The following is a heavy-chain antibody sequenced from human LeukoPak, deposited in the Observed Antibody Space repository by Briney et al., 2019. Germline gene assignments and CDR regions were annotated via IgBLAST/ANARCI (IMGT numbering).Heavy chain of an antibody. V-gene: IGHV3-66*01. Sequence: GGSLRLSCAASRFTVSSNYMSWVRQAQGKGLEWVSVIYSGGSTYYADSAKGRFTISRDNSKSTLYLQMNSLRAEDTAVYYCAREGSSGWLFGMDVWGQGATVTVSS. CDR3: AREGSSGWLFGMDV. D-gene: IGHD6-19*01. J-gene: IGHJ6*02. CDR2: IYSGGST. CDR1: RFTVSSNY.